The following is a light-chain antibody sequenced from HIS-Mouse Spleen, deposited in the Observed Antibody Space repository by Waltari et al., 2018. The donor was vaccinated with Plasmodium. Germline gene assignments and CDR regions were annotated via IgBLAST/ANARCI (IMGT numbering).Light chain of an antibody. Sequence: QSALTQPASVSGSPGQSITISCTGTSSDVGSYNLVSWYHQHPGKAPKLMIYEGSKRPSGFSNRFAGSKSGNTASLTISGLQAEDEADYYCCSYAGSSTNWVFGGGTKLTVL. J-gene: IGLJ3*02. CDR1: SSDVGSYNL. V-gene: IGLV2-23*01. CDR3: CSYAGSSTNWV. CDR2: EGS.